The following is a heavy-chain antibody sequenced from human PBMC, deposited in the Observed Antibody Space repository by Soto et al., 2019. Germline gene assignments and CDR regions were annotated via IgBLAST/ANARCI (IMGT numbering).Heavy chain of an antibody. J-gene: IGHJ6*02. Sequence: SETLSLTCGVYRGSFSGFYWSWVRQTPGGGLEWIGEINHSGTTNYNPSFQNRVTISVDKSTNNFSLKMTSVTAADAAVYYCARGRGYVYGSNFYGLDVWGQGTTVTVSS. CDR3: ARGRGYVYGSNFYGLDV. CDR1: RGSFSGFY. CDR2: INHSGTT. V-gene: IGHV4-34*01. D-gene: IGHD6-25*01.